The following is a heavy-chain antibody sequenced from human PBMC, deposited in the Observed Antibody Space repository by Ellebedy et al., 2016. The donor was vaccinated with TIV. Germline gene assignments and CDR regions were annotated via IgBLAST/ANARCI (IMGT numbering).Heavy chain of an antibody. D-gene: IGHD3-3*01. Sequence: SETLSLXXTVSGRSIRSDDYYWSWIRQHPGKGLEWIGYIHYSGRTYYNPSLKSRVSISVDTSKNHFSLQLNSVTAADTAVYYCARAYNDFWSGNKPLGDYFDSWGQGTLVTVSS. V-gene: IGHV4-31*03. CDR1: GRSIRSDDYY. J-gene: IGHJ4*02. CDR3: ARAYNDFWSGNKPLGDYFDS. CDR2: IHYSGRT.